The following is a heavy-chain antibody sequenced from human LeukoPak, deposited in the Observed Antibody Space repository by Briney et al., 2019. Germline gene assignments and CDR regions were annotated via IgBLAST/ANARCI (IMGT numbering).Heavy chain of an antibody. V-gene: IGHV3-9*01. CDR3: AKDKNYVSGSPTLDY. J-gene: IGHJ4*02. CDR2: ISWNSASV. D-gene: IGHD3-10*01. CDR1: GFSFSCYA. Sequence: PGGSLRLSCAASGFSFSCYAMSWVRQAPGKGLEWVSGISWNSASVGYADSVKGRFTISRDNAKNSLYLQMDSLRTEDTALYYCAKDKNYVSGSPTLDYWGQGTLVTVSS.